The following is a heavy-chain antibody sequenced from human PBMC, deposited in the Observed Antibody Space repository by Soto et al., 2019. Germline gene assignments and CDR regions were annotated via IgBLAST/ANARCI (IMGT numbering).Heavy chain of an antibody. V-gene: IGHV3-66*01. CDR3: ARDRIPTGMDV. CDR2: IKNGGST. CDR1: GFTVSSNY. Sequence: EVQLVESGGGLVQPGGSLRLSCAASGFTVSSNYMSWVRQAPGKGLEWVSVIKNGGSTYYADSVKGRFTITRDNSKNTRYLQMNSLRAEDTAVYYCARDRIPTGMDVWGQGTTVTDSS. J-gene: IGHJ6*02.